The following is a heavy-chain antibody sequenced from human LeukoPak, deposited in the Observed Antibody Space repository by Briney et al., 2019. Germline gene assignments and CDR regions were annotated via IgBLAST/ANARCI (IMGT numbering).Heavy chain of an antibody. D-gene: IGHD5-24*01. V-gene: IGHV1-2*02. CDR3: AKDSSGGYNPH. J-gene: IGHJ4*02. CDR1: GYIFKDFY. Sequence: ASVKVSCKTSGYIFKDFYIHWVRQAPGHGLEWMGWINPNSGDTNSAQRFQGRVTMTRDTSTGTAYMDLSSLTSDDTAVYFCAKDSSGGYNPHWGQGTLVTVSS. CDR2: INPNSGDT.